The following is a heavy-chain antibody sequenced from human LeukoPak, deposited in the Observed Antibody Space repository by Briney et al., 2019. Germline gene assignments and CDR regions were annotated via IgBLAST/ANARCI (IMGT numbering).Heavy chain of an antibody. J-gene: IGHJ6*03. CDR2: IIPIFGTA. D-gene: IGHD3-22*01. CDR3: ASTRIGVVVITTDYYYYMDV. CDR1: GYTFTSYA. V-gene: IGHV1-69*05. Sequence: ASVKVSCKASGYTFTSYAMNWVRQAPGQGLEWMGGIIPIFGTANYAQKFQGRVTITTDESTSTAYMELSSLRSEDTAVYYCASTRIGVVVITTDYYYYMDVWGKGTTVTVSS.